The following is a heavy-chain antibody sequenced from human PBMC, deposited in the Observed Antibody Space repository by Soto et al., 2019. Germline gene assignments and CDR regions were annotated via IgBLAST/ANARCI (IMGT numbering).Heavy chain of an antibody. Sequence: PSETLSLTCTVSGGSISSYYWSWIRQPPGKGLEWIGYIYYSGSTNYNPSLKSRVTISVDTSKNQFSLKLSSVTAADTAVYYCARDQWGSSGWYFFRNYYYYGMVVWGPGPTVTV. CDR1: GGSISSYY. D-gene: IGHD6-19*01. CDR2: IYYSGST. CDR3: ARDQWGSSGWYFFRNYYYYGMVV. J-gene: IGHJ6*01. V-gene: IGHV4-59*01.